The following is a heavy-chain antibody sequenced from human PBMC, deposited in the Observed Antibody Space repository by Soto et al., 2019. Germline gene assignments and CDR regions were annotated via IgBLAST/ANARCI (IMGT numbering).Heavy chain of an antibody. CDR1: TGSTNSFY. D-gene: IGHD5-12*01. Sequence: QVQLQVSGPGLVKPSATLSLSCTVSTGSTNSFYWSWIRQPPGKGLQWLGYFFYTGSTNHNPSLNIRVTISLDMSSNQFSLRLSSVTAADTAMYYCARSRDGYNLNPIDQWGQGLLVTVSS. CDR2: FFYTGST. J-gene: IGHJ4*02. CDR3: ARSRDGYNLNPIDQ. V-gene: IGHV4-59*01.